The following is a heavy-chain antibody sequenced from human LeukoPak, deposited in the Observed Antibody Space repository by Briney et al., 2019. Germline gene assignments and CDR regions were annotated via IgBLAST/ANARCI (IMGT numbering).Heavy chain of an antibody. J-gene: IGHJ4*02. CDR3: ARPIYSSGWYLDY. V-gene: IGHV5-51*01. Sequence: GESLKISCKGSGYSFTSYWIGWVRQLPGKGLEWMGIIYPGDSDTRYSPSFQGQVTISADKSISTAYLQWSSLKASDTAMYYCARPIYSSGWYLDYWGQGTLVTVSS. CDR1: GYSFTSYW. D-gene: IGHD6-19*01. CDR2: IYPGDSDT.